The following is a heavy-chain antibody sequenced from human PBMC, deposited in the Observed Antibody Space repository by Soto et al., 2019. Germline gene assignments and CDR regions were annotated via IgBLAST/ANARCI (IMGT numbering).Heavy chain of an antibody. V-gene: IGHV1-69*02. J-gene: IGHJ3*02. D-gene: IGHD4-17*01. CDR2: IIPILGIA. Sequence: QVQLVQSGAEVKKPGSSVKVSCKASGGTFSSYTISWVRQAPGQGLEWMGRIIPILGIANYAQKFQGRVTITADKSTSTAYMELSSLRSEDTAVYYSAISTTVTTTCDIWGQGTMVTVSS. CDR3: AISTTVTTTCDI. CDR1: GGTFSSYT.